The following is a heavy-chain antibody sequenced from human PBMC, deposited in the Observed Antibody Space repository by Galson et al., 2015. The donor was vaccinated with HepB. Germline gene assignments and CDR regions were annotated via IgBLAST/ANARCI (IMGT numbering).Heavy chain of an antibody. Sequence: SLRLSCAASGFTFSNAWMNWVRQAPGKGLEWVGRIKSKTDGGTTDYAAPVKGRFTISRDDSKNTLYLQMNSLKTEDTAVYYCTTWRWYQLPDLDYYYMDVWGKGTTVTVSS. CDR2: IKSKTDGGTT. J-gene: IGHJ6*03. D-gene: IGHD2-2*01. CDR3: TTWRWYQLPDLDYYYMDV. V-gene: IGHV3-15*07. CDR1: GFTFSNAW.